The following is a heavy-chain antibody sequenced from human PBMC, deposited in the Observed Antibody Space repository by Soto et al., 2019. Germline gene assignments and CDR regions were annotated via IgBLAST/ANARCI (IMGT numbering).Heavy chain of an antibody. Sequence: PSETLSLTCTISGGSISNYYWTWIRQTPGKGLEWIGYVYHSGSTNYNPSLKSRVTISVDKSKNQFSLKLSSVTAADTAVYYCARFQVSSWYQDYYYGMDVWGQGTTVTVSS. D-gene: IGHD6-13*01. CDR3: ARFQVSSWYQDYYYGMDV. V-gene: IGHV4-59*12. J-gene: IGHJ6*02. CDR1: GGSISNYY. CDR2: VYHSGST.